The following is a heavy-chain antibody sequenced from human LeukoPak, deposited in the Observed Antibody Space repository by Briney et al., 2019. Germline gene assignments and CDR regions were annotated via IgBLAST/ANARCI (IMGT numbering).Heavy chain of an antibody. V-gene: IGHV4-38-2*02. Sequence: SGTLSLTCTVSGGSVRRGFFFGLVRQPPRKGPEWIGSNSVTTFYNPSLKSRVTMSVDTSKNQFSLRLTSVTAADTALYFCANRLLRSGTGAFDIWGQGTVVIVSS. D-gene: IGHD1-1*01. CDR2: NSVTT. CDR3: ANRLLRSGTGAFDI. CDR1: GGSVRRGFF. J-gene: IGHJ3*02.